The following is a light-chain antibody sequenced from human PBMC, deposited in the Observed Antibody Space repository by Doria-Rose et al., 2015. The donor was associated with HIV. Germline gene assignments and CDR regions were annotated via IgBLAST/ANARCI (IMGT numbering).Light chain of an antibody. CDR1: QSFSSTY. CDR3: LQYGTSWT. J-gene: IGKJ1*01. V-gene: IGKV3-20*01. Sequence: TQSPGTLSLSPGERATLSCRASQSFSSTYLAWYQQKPGKAPSLLIYDGSTSATGIQDRSSASGSGTDFTLTINRLEPENIALYYCLQYGTSWTFGQGTKVE. CDR2: DGS.